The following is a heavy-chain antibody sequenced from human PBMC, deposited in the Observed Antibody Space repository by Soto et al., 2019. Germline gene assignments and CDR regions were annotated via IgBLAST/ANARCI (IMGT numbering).Heavy chain of an antibody. Sequence: EVQLLESGGGLVQPGGSLRLSCEASRVPFNSSAMNWVRQAPGKGLEWVSTISETGGGQFYADSVKGRFTISRDNSINTPYLQTQSTRPEDLAVYFCAIGRLKTSGSNTRFDPWARGTLVTVSS. D-gene: IGHD2-15*01. CDR2: ISETGGGQ. J-gene: IGHJ5*02. V-gene: IGHV3-23*01. CDR3: AIGRLKTSGSNTRFDP. CDR1: RVPFNSSA.